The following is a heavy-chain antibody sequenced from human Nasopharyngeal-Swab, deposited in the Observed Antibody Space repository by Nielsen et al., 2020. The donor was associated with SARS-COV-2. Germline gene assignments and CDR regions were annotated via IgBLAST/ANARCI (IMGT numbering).Heavy chain of an antibody. CDR2: INPNSGGT. J-gene: IGHJ6*02. CDR3: ARSITMVRGVPKPFYGMDV. Sequence: ASVKVSCKASGYTFTGYYMHWVRQAPGQGLEWMGRINPNSGGTNYAQKFQGRVTMTRDTSISTAYMELSRLRSDDTAVYYCARSITMVRGVPKPFYGMDVWGQGTTVTVSS. V-gene: IGHV1-2*06. CDR1: GYTFTGYY. D-gene: IGHD3-10*01.